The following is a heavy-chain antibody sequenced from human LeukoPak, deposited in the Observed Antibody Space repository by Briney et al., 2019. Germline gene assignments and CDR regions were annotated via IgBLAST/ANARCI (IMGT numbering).Heavy chain of an antibody. CDR1: GYTFTGYY. CDR3: ARGKRGGDCYSN. V-gene: IGHV1-2*02. D-gene: IGHD2-21*02. J-gene: IGHJ4*02. Sequence: ASVKVSCKASGYTFTGYYMHWVRQAPGQGLEWMGWINPNSGGTNYAQKFQGRVTMTRDTSIGTAYMELSRLRSDGTAVYYCARGKRGGDCYSNWGQGTLVTVSS. CDR2: INPNSGGT.